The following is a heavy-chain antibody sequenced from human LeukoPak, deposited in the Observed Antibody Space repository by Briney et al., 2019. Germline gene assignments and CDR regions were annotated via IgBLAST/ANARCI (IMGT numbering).Heavy chain of an antibody. Sequence: GGSLRLSCAASGLTFSVAAMTWVRQAPGKGLEWVSLIGASGESTYYADSVKGRFTISRDNSRNTLSLQMNSLRVEDTAMYFCAKDIQLSTWGLGTMVTVSS. CDR3: AKDIQLST. CDR1: GLTFSVAA. D-gene: IGHD5-24*01. J-gene: IGHJ3*01. CDR2: IGASGEST. V-gene: IGHV3-23*01.